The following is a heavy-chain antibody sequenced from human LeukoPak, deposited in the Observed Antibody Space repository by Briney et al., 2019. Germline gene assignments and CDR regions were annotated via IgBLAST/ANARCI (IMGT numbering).Heavy chain of an antibody. J-gene: IGHJ6*03. CDR1: GGSISSYY. Sequence: SETLSLTCTVSGGSISSYYWSWIRQPPGKGLEWIGYIYYSGSTNYNPSLKSRVTISVDTSKNQFSLKLSSVTAAGTAVYYCARGDFWSGKGYYYYYMDVWGKGTTVTVSS. D-gene: IGHD3-3*01. CDR3: ARGDFWSGKGYYYYYMDV. V-gene: IGHV4-59*01. CDR2: IYYSGST.